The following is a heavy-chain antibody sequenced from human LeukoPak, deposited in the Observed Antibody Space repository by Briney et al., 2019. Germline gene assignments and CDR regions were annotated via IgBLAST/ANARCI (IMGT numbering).Heavy chain of an antibody. D-gene: IGHD1-1*01. J-gene: IGHJ6*02. Sequence: SGTLSLTCAVSVGSISSDNWWSWVRQSPGKGLEWIGEVYHNGTPNYNPSLKSRVTISADTFKNHFSLKLTSVTAADTAVYYSATAPILRGEAGEQYKYGMDVWGQGTTVTVSS. CDR1: VGSISSDNW. CDR2: VYHNGTP. V-gene: IGHV4-4*02. CDR3: ATAPILRGEAGEQYKYGMDV.